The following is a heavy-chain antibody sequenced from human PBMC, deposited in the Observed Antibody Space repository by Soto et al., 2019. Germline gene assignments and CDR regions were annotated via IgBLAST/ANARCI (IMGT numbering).Heavy chain of an antibody. Sequence: PGESLKISCAASGFTFRGSAMHWVRQASGKGLEWVGRIRSKANSYATAYAASVKGRLTISRDDSQNTAYLQMNSLKTEDTAVYYCVYYYYYVMDVWGQGTTVTV. J-gene: IGHJ6*02. CDR1: GFTFRGSA. V-gene: IGHV3-73*01. CDR3: VYYYYYVMDV. CDR2: IRSKANSYAT.